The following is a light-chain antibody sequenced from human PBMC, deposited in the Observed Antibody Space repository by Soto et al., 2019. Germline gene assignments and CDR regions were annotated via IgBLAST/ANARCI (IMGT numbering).Light chain of an antibody. CDR2: ADG. CDR1: DIGSKS. V-gene: IGLV3-21*02. J-gene: IGLJ2*01. CDR3: QVWDSRSGHVV. Sequence: SSELTQPSSVSVVPGQTATISCGAEDIGSKSVHWYHQKPGQAPVMVVSADGDRPSGIPDRFSGSNSGNTATLTISRVAVGDEADFYCQVWDSRSGHVVFGGGTKLTVL.